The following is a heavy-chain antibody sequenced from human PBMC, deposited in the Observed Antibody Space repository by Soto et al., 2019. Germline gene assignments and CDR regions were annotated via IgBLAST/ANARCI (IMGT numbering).Heavy chain of an antibody. Sequence: GESLKISCKGSGYSFTSYWIGWVRQMPGKGLEWMGIIYPGDSDTRYSPSFQGQVTISADKSISTAYLQWSSLKASDTAMYYCARLSGLLWFGELLYDMDVWGQGTTVTVSS. D-gene: IGHD3-10*01. CDR1: GYSFTSYW. J-gene: IGHJ6*02. CDR3: ARLSGLLWFGELLYDMDV. V-gene: IGHV5-51*01. CDR2: IYPGDSDT.